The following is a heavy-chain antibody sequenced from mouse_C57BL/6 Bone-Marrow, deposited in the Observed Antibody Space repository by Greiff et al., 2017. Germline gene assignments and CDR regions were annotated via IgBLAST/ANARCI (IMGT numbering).Heavy chain of an antibody. CDR3: ARYYYGSMFAY. CDR1: GFTFSSYA. J-gene: IGHJ3*01. Sequence: EVQVLESGGGLVKPGGSLKLSCAASGFTFSSYAMSWVRQTPEKRLEWVATISDGGSYTYYPDNVKGRFTISRDNAKNNLYLQMSHLKSEDTAMYYCARYYYGSMFAYWGQGTLVTVSA. CDR2: ISDGGSYT. V-gene: IGHV5-4*01. D-gene: IGHD1-1*01.